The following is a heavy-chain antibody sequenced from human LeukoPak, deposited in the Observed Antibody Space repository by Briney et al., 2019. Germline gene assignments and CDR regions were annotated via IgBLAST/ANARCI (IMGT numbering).Heavy chain of an antibody. CDR2: IYHSGST. CDR1: GYSISSGYY. J-gene: IGHJ4*02. CDR3: ARISHSYFDY. Sequence: SETLSLTCTVSGYSISSGYYWGWIRQPPGKGLEWIGSIYHSGSTYYNPSLKSRVTISVDTSKNQFSLQLSSVTAADTAVYYCARISHSYFDYWGQGTLVTVSS. V-gene: IGHV4-38-2*02.